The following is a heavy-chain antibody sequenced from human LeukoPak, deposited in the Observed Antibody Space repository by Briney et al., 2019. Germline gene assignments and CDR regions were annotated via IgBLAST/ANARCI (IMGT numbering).Heavy chain of an antibody. CDR3: AREPFMMRVTTFDY. CDR2: ISSSSSTI. J-gene: IGHJ4*02. Sequence: PGGSLRLSCAASGFTFSGYALSWVRQAPGKGLEWVSYISSSSSTIYYADSVKGRFTISRDNAKNSLYLQMNSLRAEDTAVYYCAREPFMMRVTTFDYWGQGTLVTVSS. D-gene: IGHD3-16*01. CDR1: GFTFSGYA. V-gene: IGHV3-48*04.